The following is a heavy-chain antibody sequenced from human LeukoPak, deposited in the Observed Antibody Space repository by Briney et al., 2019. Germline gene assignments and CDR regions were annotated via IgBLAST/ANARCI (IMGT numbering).Heavy chain of an antibody. CDR3: ARGGSYSRGYYYHYMDV. Sequence: SETLSLTCAVYGGSFSGYYWSWIRQPPGKGLEWIGEINYSGSTNYNPSLQSRVTISVDTSKNQFSLTLSSVTAADTAVYYCARGGSYSRGYYYHYMDVWGKGTTVTVSS. J-gene: IGHJ6*03. CDR1: GGSFSGYY. CDR2: INYSGST. V-gene: IGHV4-34*01. D-gene: IGHD6-13*01.